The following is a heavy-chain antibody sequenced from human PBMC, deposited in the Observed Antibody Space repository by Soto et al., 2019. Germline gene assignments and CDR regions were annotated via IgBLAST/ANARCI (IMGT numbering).Heavy chain of an antibody. J-gene: IGHJ4*02. CDR3: ATIAVAGTARRDDY. D-gene: IGHD6-19*01. Sequence: GGSLRLSCAASGFTFDDYAMQWVRQAPGKGLEWVSGISWNSGSIGYADSVKGRFTISRDNAKNSLYLQMNSLRAEDTALYYCATIAVAGTARRDDYWGQGTLVTVSS. CDR2: ISWNSGSI. V-gene: IGHV3-9*01. CDR1: GFTFDDYA.